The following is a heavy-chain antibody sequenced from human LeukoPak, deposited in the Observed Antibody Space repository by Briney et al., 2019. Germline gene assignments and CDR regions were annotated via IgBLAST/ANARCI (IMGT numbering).Heavy chain of an antibody. CDR1: GGSVSSGISY. CDR2: VYYSGST. V-gene: IGHV4-31*03. D-gene: IGHD6-19*01. Sequence: SETLSLTCSVSGGSVSSGISYWSWIRQHPGKGLEWIGNVYYSGSTYYNPSLKSRVTISVDTSKNQFSLKLSSVTAADTAVYYCARPYNSGWKGGFDYWGQGTLVTVSS. J-gene: IGHJ4*02. CDR3: ARPYNSGWKGGFDY.